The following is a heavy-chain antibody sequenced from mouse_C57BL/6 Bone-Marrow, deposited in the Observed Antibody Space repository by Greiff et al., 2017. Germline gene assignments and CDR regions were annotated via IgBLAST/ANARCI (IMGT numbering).Heavy chain of an antibody. V-gene: IGHV1-64*01. CDR1: GYTFTSYW. CDR3: AREILRSFDY. J-gene: IGHJ2*01. CDR2: IHPNSGST. Sequence: QVQLKQPGAELVKPGASVKLSCKASGYTFTSYWMPWVKQRPGQGLEWIGMIHPNSGSTNYNEKFKSKATLTVDKSSSTAYMQLSSLTSEDSAVYCCAREILRSFDYWGQGTTLTVSS. D-gene: IGHD1-1*01.